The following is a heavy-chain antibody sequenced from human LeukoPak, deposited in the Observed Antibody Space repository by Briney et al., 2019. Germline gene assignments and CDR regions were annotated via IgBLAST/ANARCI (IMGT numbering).Heavy chain of an antibody. CDR2: TYYSGST. V-gene: IGHV4-59*01. D-gene: IGHD6-13*01. J-gene: IGHJ4*02. CDR1: GGSISSYY. Sequence: SETLSLTCTVSGGSISSYYWSWIRQPAGKGLEWIGYTYYSGSTNYNPSLKSRVTISVDTSKNQFSLKLSSVTAADTAVYYCARLAGSQLADYWGQGTLVTVSS. CDR3: ARLAGSQLADY.